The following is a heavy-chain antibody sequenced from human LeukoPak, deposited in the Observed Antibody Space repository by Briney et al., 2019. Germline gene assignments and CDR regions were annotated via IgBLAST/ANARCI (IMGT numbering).Heavy chain of an antibody. Sequence: GGSLRLSCAASGFTFSSYWMSWVRQAPGKGLEWVAFIRYDGSNKYYADSVKGRFTISRDNSKNTLYLQMNSLRAEDTAVYYCAKDSDGSATFYYYYYMDVWGKGTTVTISS. V-gene: IGHV3-30*02. CDR3: AKDSDGSATFYYYYYMDV. CDR2: IRYDGSNK. D-gene: IGHD3-10*01. J-gene: IGHJ6*03. CDR1: GFTFSSYW.